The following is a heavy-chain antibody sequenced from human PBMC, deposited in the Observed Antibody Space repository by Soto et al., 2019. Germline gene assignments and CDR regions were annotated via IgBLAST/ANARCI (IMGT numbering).Heavy chain of an antibody. CDR1: GDSIRNSNYY. D-gene: IGHD2-8*02. CDR2: IYFSGTT. J-gene: IGHJ3*01. CDR3: AVSTGLSNAFDV. Sequence: QLQLQESGPGLVKPSETLSLTCTVSGDSIRNSNYYWAWIRQPPGKGLEWTGSIYFSGTTNYNPSLKGRIXVXVHXSKNELSLKLTSVTATDTAVYYCAVSTGLSNAFDVWGQGTMVTVSS. V-gene: IGHV4-39*01.